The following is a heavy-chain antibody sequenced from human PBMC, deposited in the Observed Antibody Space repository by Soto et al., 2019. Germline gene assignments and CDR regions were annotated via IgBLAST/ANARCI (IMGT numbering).Heavy chain of an antibody. D-gene: IGHD3-22*01. CDR3: ASPYYDRSGYPRTRDSFYI. CDR1: GVTFSSYA. V-gene: IGHV1-69*01. Sequence: QVQLVQSGAEVKKPGSSVKVSCKASGVTFSSYAISWVRQAPGQGLEWMGGIIPIFGTANYAQKFQGRVTITADEATSTAYMELSSLRPEDTAVYYCASPYYDRSGYPRTRDSFYIWGQGTMVTVSS. CDR2: IIPIFGTA. J-gene: IGHJ3*02.